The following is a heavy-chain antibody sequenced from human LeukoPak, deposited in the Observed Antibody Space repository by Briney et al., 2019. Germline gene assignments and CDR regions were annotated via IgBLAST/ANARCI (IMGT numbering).Heavy chain of an antibody. Sequence: SETLSLTCAVYGENFSIYFYSWIRQPPGKGLEWIGEINHGGSTNYNPSLKSRVTISVDTSKNQFSLKLSSVTAADTAVYYCARADVEMATITGFDYWGQGTLVTVSS. CDR1: GENFSIYF. CDR3: ARADVEMATITGFDY. CDR2: INHGGST. D-gene: IGHD5-24*01. J-gene: IGHJ4*02. V-gene: IGHV4-34*01.